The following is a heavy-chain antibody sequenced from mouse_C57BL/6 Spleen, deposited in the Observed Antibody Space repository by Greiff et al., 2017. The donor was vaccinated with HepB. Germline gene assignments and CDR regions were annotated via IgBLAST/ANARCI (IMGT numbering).Heavy chain of an antibody. CDR2: ISSGGSYT. V-gene: IGHV5-6*01. CDR1: GFTFSSYG. Sequence: EVKVVDSGGDLVKPGGSLKLSCAASGFTFSSYGMSWVRQTPDKRLEWVATISSGGSYTYYPDSVKGRFTISRDNAKNTLYLQMSSLKSEDTAMYYCARLYYYGSSSPYYFDYWGQGTTLTVSS. D-gene: IGHD1-1*01. J-gene: IGHJ2*01. CDR3: ARLYYYGSSSPYYFDY.